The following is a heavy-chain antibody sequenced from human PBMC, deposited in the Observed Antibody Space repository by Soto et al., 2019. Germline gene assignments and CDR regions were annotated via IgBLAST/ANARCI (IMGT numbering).Heavy chain of an antibody. CDR1: GFTFSIFD. V-gene: IGHV3-30*18. D-gene: IGHD1-1*01. CDR2: ISSDDRNI. J-gene: IGHJ3*01. Sequence: QVQLVGSGGGVVQPGRSLRLSCVASGFTFSIFDMHWVRQAPGKGLEWVTLISSDDRNIYYADSVQGRFTVSRDDSRNTLYLQMNSLRPEDMAVYYCAKGLNGELNDWGQGTMVTVSS. CDR3: AKGLNGELND.